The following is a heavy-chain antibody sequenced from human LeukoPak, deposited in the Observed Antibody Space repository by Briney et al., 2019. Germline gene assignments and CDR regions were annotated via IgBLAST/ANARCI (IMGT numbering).Heavy chain of an antibody. CDR2: ISYDGSNK. CDR1: GFTFSSYA. CDR3: ARGHSSSWSPSYYYYYYGMDV. V-gene: IGHV3-30-3*01. Sequence: GGSLRLSCAASGFTFSSYAMHWVRQAPGKGLEWVAVISYDGSNKYYADSVKGRFTISRDNAKNSLYLQMNSLRAEDTAVYYCARGHSSSWSPSYYYYYYGMDVWGQGTTVTVSS. J-gene: IGHJ6*02. D-gene: IGHD6-13*01.